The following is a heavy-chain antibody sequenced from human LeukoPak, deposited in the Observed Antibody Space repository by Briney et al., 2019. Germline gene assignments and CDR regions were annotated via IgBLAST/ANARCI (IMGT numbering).Heavy chain of an antibody. J-gene: IGHJ3*02. CDR1: GGSISSNY. CDR3: ARRFGFRDAFDI. CDR2: ISYSGST. Sequence: TSETLSLTCTVSGGSISSNYWSWIRQPPGKGLEGIGNISYSGSTNYTPSLKSRVTISVDTSKDQFSLKLSSVTAADTAVYYCARRFGFRDAFDIWGQGTMVTVSS. D-gene: IGHD3-10*01. V-gene: IGHV4-59*01.